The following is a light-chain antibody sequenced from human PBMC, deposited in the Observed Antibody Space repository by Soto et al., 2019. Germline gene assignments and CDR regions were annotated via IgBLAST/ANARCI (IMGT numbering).Light chain of an antibody. CDR1: QSVFYSSNNKNY. J-gene: IGKJ5*01. Sequence: IVLTQSPDSLTVSLGARATITCKSSQSVFYSSNNKNYLAWYQQKPGQSPKLLIYWASTRESGVPARFSGSGSGTDFTLTISSLQAGDVAVYYCQQYYSTPRTFGQGTRREIK. CDR3: QQYYSTPRT. CDR2: WAS. V-gene: IGKV4-1*01.